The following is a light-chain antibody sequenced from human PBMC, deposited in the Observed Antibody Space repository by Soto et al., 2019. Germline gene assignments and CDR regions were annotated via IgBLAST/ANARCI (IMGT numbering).Light chain of an antibody. J-gene: IGKJ1*01. CDR3: QQYNNWPGT. CDR2: GAS. V-gene: IGKV3-15*01. CDR1: QSVSSN. Sequence: EIVMTQSPATLSVSPGERATISCRASQSVSSNLAWYQQKPGQAPRLLIYGASTRATGIPARFSGSGSGTDFPLTISSLRSEDFAVYYCQQYNNWPGTFGQGTKVEIK.